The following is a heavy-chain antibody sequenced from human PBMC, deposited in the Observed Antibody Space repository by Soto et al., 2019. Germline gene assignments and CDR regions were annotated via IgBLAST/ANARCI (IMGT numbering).Heavy chain of an antibody. V-gene: IGHV4-4*07. CDR1: RGYDNTFH. D-gene: IGHD1-1*01. Sequence: LSLTCTISRGYDNTFHWSWVRQPAGKGLEWIGRIFPNGSTDYSPSLKSRVTLSVDTSKNQISLNLTSVTAADMAVYYCAREGSHSAYNFAIRIQVWSFDRWGQGLPVTVSS. J-gene: IGHJ5*02. CDR3: AREGSHSAYNFAIRIQVWSFDR. CDR2: IFPNGST.